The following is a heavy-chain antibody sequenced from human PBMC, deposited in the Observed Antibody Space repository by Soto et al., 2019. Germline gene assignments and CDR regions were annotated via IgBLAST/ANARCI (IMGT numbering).Heavy chain of an antibody. D-gene: IGHD6-25*01. Sequence: ASVNVSCKASGYTFTIYGISWVLQAPGQGLEWMGWISAYNGNTNYAQKLQGRVTMTTDTSTSTAYMELRSLRSDDTAVYYCARVSAVSGVFYYYMYVCGKGTTVTVSS. V-gene: IGHV1-18*01. CDR2: ISAYNGNT. CDR3: ARVSAVSGVFYYYMYV. J-gene: IGHJ6*03. CDR1: GYTFTIYG.